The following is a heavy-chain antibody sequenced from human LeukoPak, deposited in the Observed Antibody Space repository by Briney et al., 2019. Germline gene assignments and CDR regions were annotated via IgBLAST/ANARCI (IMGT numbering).Heavy chain of an antibody. CDR3: AKRYYQDTSGYLGNSDY. D-gene: IGHD3-22*01. Sequence: GGSLRLSCAASGFTFSSYAMHWVRQAPGKGLEWVAVISYGGSNKYYADSVKGRFTISRDNSKNTVYLQMNSLRAEDTAVYYCAKRYYQDTSGYLGNSDYWGQGTLVTVSS. CDR2: ISYGGSNK. V-gene: IGHV3-30-3*02. J-gene: IGHJ4*02. CDR1: GFTFSSYA.